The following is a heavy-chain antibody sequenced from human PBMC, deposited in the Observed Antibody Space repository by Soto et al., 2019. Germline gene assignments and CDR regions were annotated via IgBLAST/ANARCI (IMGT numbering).Heavy chain of an antibody. CDR3: AKDNTAGFGELSSDYYYYYGMDV. CDR2: ISGSGGST. D-gene: IGHD3-10*01. CDR1: GFTFSSYA. J-gene: IGHJ6*02. Sequence: PGGFLRLSCAASGFTFSSYAMSWVRQAPGKGLEWVSAISGSGGSTYYADSVKGRFTISRDNSKNTLYLQMNSLRAEDTAVYYCAKDNTAGFGELSSDYYYYYGMDVWGQGTTVTVSS. V-gene: IGHV3-23*01.